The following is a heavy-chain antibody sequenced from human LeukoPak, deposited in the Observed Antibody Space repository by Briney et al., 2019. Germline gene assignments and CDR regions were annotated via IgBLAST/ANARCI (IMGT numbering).Heavy chain of an antibody. D-gene: IGHD3-22*01. CDR2: ISSSGSTI. CDR3: ARGPEEEPYYYDSSGWFDP. J-gene: IGHJ5*02. CDR1: GFTFSDYY. V-gene: IGHV3-11*01. Sequence: PGGSLRLSCAASGFTFSDYYMSWIRQAPGKELEWVSYISSSGSTIYYADSVKGRFTISRDNAKNSLYLQMNSLRAEDTAVYYCARGPEEEPYYYDSSGWFDPWGQGTLVTVSS.